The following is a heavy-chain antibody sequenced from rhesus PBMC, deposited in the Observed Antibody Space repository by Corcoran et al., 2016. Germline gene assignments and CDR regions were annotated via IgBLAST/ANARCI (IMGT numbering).Heavy chain of an antibody. CDR1: GGSISSSY. Sequence: QLQLQESGPGLVKPSETLSVTCAVSGGSISSSYCSWIRQAPGKGLEWIGYIYGSGSSTNYNPSLKSRVTLSVDTSKNQLSLKLSSVTAADTAVYYCASTGMEDSWGPGVLVTVSS. V-gene: IGHV4-169*02. D-gene: IGHD3-9*01. CDR3: ASTGMEDS. J-gene: IGHJ5-1*01. CDR2: IYGSGSST.